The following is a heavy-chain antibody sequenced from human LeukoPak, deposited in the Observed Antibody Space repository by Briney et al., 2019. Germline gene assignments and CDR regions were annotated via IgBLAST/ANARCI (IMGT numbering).Heavy chain of an antibody. CDR3: ARAIGIAVAGGPDYYFDY. J-gene: IGHJ4*02. V-gene: IGHV1-69*05. D-gene: IGHD6-19*01. CDR1: GGTFSCYA. CDR2: ITPIFGTA. Sequence: ASVKVSCKASGGTFSCYAISWVRQAPGQGLEWMGRITPIFGTANYAQKFQGRVTITTDESTSTAYMELSSLRSEDTAVYYCARAIGIAVAGGPDYYFDYWGQGTLVTVSS.